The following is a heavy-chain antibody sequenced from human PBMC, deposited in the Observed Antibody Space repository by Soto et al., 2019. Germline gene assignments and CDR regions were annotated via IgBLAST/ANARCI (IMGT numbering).Heavy chain of an antibody. J-gene: IGHJ6*02. V-gene: IGHV1-69*13. D-gene: IGHD1-26*01. Sequence: GASVKVSCKASGGTFSSYAISWVRQAPGQGLEWMGGIIPIFGTANYAQKFQGRVTITADESTSTAYMELSSLRSEDTAVYYCASSHGGSYYYYGMDVWGQGTTVTVYS. CDR1: GGTFSSYA. CDR2: IIPIFGTA. CDR3: ASSHGGSYYYYGMDV.